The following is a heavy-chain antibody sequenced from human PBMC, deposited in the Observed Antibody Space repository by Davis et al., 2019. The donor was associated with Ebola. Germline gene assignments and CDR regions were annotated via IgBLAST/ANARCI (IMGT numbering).Heavy chain of an antibody. CDR3: ARSTGIAVAGTPVGGMDV. CDR1: GYTFTSYG. Sequence: AASVKVSCKASGYTFTSYGISWVRQAPGQGLEWMGWISAYNGNTNYAQKLQGRVTMTTDTSTSTAYMELSSLRSEDTAVYYCARSTGIAVAGTPVGGMDVWGQGTTVTVSS. CDR2: ISAYNGNT. D-gene: IGHD6-19*01. J-gene: IGHJ6*02. V-gene: IGHV1-18*01.